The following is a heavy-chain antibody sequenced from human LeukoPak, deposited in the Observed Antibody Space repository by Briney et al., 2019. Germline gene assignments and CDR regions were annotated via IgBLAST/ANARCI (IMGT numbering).Heavy chain of an antibody. D-gene: IGHD1-26*01. Sequence: PGGSLRLSCAASGFTFSSYGMHWVRQAPGKGLEWVAVISYDGSNKYYADSVKGRFTISRDNSKNTVSLQMTSLRADDTAVYFCARDGRHPEGNYYRAYWGQGTLVTVSS. V-gene: IGHV3-30*03. J-gene: IGHJ4*02. CDR3: ARDGRHPEGNYYRAY. CDR2: ISYDGSNK. CDR1: GFTFSSYG.